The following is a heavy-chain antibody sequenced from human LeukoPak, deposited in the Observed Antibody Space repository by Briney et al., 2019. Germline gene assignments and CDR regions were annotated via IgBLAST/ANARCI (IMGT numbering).Heavy chain of an antibody. D-gene: IGHD5-18*01. J-gene: IGHJ6*02. CDR3: AAEYSYGFMDV. CDR2: IIPIFGIA. Sequence: SVKVSCKASGGTFSSYAISWVRQAPGQGREWMGRIIPIFGIANYAQKFQGRVTITADKSTSTAYMELSSLRSEDTAVYYCAAEYSYGFMDVWGQGTTVTVSS. CDR1: GGTFSSYA. V-gene: IGHV1-69*04.